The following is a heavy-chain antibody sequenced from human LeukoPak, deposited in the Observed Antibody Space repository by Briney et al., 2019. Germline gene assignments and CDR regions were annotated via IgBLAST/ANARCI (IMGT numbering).Heavy chain of an antibody. CDR2: INSDGSST. J-gene: IGHJ4*02. D-gene: IGHD2-15*01. V-gene: IGHV3-74*01. Sequence: AWGSLRLSCAASGFTFSSYWMHWVRQVPGKGLVWVSHINSDGSSTNYADSVKGRFTISRDNAKNTLYLQMNSLRAEDTAVYYCARDLGGGWYFNWGQGTLVTVSS. CDR1: GFTFSSYW. CDR3: ARDLGGGWYFN.